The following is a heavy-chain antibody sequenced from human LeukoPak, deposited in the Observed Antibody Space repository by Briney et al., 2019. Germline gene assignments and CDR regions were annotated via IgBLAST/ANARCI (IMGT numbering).Heavy chain of an antibody. Sequence: SETLSLTCAVYGGSFSGYYWSWIRQPPGKGLEWIGEINHSGSTNYNPSLESRVTISVDTSKNQFSLKLSSVTAADTAVYYCARGRLSRYGMDVWGKGTTVTVSS. CDR3: ARGRLSRYGMDV. D-gene: IGHD2-15*01. J-gene: IGHJ6*04. V-gene: IGHV4-34*01. CDR1: GGSFSGYY. CDR2: INHSGST.